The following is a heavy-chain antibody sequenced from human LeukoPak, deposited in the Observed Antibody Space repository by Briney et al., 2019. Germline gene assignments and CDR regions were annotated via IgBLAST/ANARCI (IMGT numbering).Heavy chain of an antibody. J-gene: IGHJ1*01. CDR1: GFTVSSNY. CDR3: ARDCGEEFYGSGSYYDYLQY. CDR2: IYSGGST. V-gene: IGHV3-53*05. Sequence: GGSLRLSCAASGFTVSSNYMSWVRQAPGKGLEWVSVIYSGGSTYYADSVKGRFTISRDNSKNTLYLQMNSLRAEDTAVYYCARDCGEEFYGSGSYYDYLQYWGQGTLVTVSS. D-gene: IGHD3-10*01.